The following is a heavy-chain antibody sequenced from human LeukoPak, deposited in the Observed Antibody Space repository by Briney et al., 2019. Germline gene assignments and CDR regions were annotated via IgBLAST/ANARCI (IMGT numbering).Heavy chain of an antibody. CDR3: AREYSSFEY. Sequence: PSETLSLTCTVSGGSISTYYWSWILQAPGKGLEWIGYINYSGSTDYNPSLKSRVTISVDTSKNQLSLKMRSVTAADTAVYYCAREYSSFEYWGQGTLVTVSS. J-gene: IGHJ4*02. D-gene: IGHD6-13*01. CDR1: GGSISTYY. CDR2: INYSGST. V-gene: IGHV4-59*01.